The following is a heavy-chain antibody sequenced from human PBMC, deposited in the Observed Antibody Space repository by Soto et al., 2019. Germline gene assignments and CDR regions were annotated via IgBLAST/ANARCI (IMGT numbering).Heavy chain of an antibody. Sequence: SVKVSCKASGFTFTSSAVQWVRQARGQRLEWIGWIVVGGGNTNYAQKFQERVTITRDMSTSTAYMELSSLRSEDTAVYYCAAEGVKGGSSWYDVRYYYYGMDVWGQGTTVTVSS. D-gene: IGHD6-13*01. V-gene: IGHV1-58*01. CDR1: GFTFTSSA. J-gene: IGHJ6*02. CDR3: AAEGVKGGSSWYDVRYYYYGMDV. CDR2: IVVGGGNT.